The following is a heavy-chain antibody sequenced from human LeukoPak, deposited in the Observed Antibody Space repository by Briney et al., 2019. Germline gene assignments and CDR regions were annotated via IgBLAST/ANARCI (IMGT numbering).Heavy chain of an antibody. V-gene: IGHV1-46*01. J-gene: IGHJ4*02. CDR1: GYTFTSYY. CDR3: ARGDPSDC. Sequence: ASVNVSCKASGYTFTSYYIHWVRLAPGQGLEWMGIINPSGGSTSYAQKFQGRVTVTRDTSTSTVYIELSSLRSEDTAVYYCARGDPSDCWGQGTLVTVSS. CDR2: INPSGGST.